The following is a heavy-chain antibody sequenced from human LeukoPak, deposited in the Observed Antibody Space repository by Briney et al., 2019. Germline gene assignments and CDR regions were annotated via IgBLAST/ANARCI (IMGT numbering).Heavy chain of an antibody. CDR3: AIMHGYYDGSGYWVQ. J-gene: IGHJ1*01. D-gene: IGHD3-22*01. CDR2: ITPNADRT. Sequence: GGPLRLSCAASGFTVSNNYMSWVRQAPGKGLEWVSFITPNADRTSYADSVEGRFTIPRDNPRNTLYMQMNSLRDEDTAIYYCAIMHGYYDGSGYWVQWGQGTLVTVSS. V-gene: IGHV3-23*01. CDR1: GFTVSNNY.